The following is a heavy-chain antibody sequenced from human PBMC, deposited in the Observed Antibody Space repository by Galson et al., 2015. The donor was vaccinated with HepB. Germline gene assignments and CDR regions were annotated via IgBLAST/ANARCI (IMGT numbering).Heavy chain of an antibody. V-gene: IGHV1-24*01. CDR2: INPEDGET. CDR1: GYTFTGSC. CDR3: ATGIGFWTNYLISFDI. Sequence: SVKVSCKASGYTFTGSCMSWVRQAPGKGLEWMGGINPEDGETNYAQKFQGRVTMTIDTSTYTAYMELSSLRFDDTAVYYCATGIGFWTNYLISFDIWGQGTMVTVSS. D-gene: IGHD2/OR15-2a*01. J-gene: IGHJ3*02.